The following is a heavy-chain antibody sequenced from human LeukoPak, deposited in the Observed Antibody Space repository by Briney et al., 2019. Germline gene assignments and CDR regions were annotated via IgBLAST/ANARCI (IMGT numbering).Heavy chain of an antibody. J-gene: IGHJ5*02. D-gene: IGHD3-22*01. CDR1: GFTFSSYG. CDR2: IWNDGSKK. V-gene: IGHV3-33*08. CDR3: ARDVGFTMISP. Sequence: GGSLTLSCAASGFTFSSYGMHWVRQAPGKGLEWVAVIWNDGSKKYYADSVKGRFTISRDNSKNTLYLQMNSLRAEDTAVYYWARDVGFTMISPWGQGTLVTVSS.